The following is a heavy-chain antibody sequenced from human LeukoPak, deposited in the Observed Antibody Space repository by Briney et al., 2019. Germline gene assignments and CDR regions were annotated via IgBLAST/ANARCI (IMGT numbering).Heavy chain of an antibody. D-gene: IGHD3-10*01. CDR2: ISYSGST. Sequence: PSETLPLTCTVSGGSITGYHWSWIRQPPGKGLEWIDYISYSGSTNYNPSLKSRVTMSVDTSKNQFSLRLSSVTAADTAVYYCARHGSSYSFDCWGQGTLVTVSS. CDR3: ARHGSSYSFDC. J-gene: IGHJ4*02. V-gene: IGHV4-59*08. CDR1: GGSITGYH.